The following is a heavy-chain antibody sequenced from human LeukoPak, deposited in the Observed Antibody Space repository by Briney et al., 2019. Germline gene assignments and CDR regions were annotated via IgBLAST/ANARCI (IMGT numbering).Heavy chain of an antibody. J-gene: IGHJ3*02. Sequence: GGSLRLSCAASGFTFSSYGMHWVRQAPGKGLEWVAFIRYDGSNRYYADSVKGRFTISRDNSKNTLYLQMNSLRAEDTAVYYCARARSSYGYGDAFDIWGQGTMVTVSS. CDR3: ARARSSYGYGDAFDI. CDR1: GFTFSSYG. V-gene: IGHV3-30*02. CDR2: IRYDGSNR. D-gene: IGHD5-18*01.